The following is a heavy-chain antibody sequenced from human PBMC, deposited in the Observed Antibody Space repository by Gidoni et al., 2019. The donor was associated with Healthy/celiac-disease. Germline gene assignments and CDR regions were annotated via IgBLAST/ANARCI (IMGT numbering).Heavy chain of an antibody. V-gene: IGHV3-30*18. CDR1: GFTFSSYG. Sequence: QVQLVASGGGVVQPGRSLRLSCPASGFTFSSYGMHWVRQATGKGLEWVAVISYDGSNKYNADSVKGRLTISRDNSKNTLYLQMKSLRAEDTAVYYCAKDQQWLVLDDAFDIWGQGTMVTVSS. CDR2: ISYDGSNK. D-gene: IGHD6-19*01. CDR3: AKDQQWLVLDDAFDI. J-gene: IGHJ3*02.